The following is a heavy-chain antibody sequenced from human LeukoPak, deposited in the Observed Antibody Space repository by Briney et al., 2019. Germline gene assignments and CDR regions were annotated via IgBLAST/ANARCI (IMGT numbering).Heavy chain of an antibody. CDR1: GFTFSGYT. CDR2: ISSSSSTI. D-gene: IGHD1-26*01. J-gene: IGHJ4*02. Sequence: PGGSLRLSCAASGFTFSGYTMNWVRQAPGKGLEWVSYISSSSSTIYYADSVKGRFTISRDNAKNSLYLQMNSLRDEDTAVYYCARDRGVWVVVGATDYWGQGTLVTVSS. V-gene: IGHV3-48*02. CDR3: ARDRGVWVVVGATDY.